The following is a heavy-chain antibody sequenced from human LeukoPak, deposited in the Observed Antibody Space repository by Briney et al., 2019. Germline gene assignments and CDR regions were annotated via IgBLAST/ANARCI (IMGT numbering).Heavy chain of an antibody. Sequence: SVKASCKASGGTFSSYAISWVRQAPGQGLEWMGGIIPIFGTANYAQKFQGRVTITTDESASTAYMELSSLRSEDTAVYYCARDIVVVPAASGWFDPWGQGTLVTVSS. CDR3: ARDIVVVPAASGWFDP. D-gene: IGHD2-2*01. CDR1: GGTFSSYA. J-gene: IGHJ5*02. CDR2: IIPIFGTA. V-gene: IGHV1-69*05.